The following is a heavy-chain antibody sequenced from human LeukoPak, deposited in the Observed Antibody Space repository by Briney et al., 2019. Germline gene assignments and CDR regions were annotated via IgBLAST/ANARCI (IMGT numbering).Heavy chain of an antibody. J-gene: IGHJ5*02. CDR1: GGTFSSYA. V-gene: IGHV1-69*04. CDR3: ASTVRGLVIEFNWLDP. D-gene: IGHD3/OR15-3a*01. CDR2: IIPILGIA. Sequence: SVKVSCKASGGTFSSYAISWVRQAPGQGLEWMGRIIPILGIANYAQKFQGRVTITADKSTSTAYMELSSLRSEDTAVYYCASTVRGLVIEFNWLDPWGQGTLVTVSS.